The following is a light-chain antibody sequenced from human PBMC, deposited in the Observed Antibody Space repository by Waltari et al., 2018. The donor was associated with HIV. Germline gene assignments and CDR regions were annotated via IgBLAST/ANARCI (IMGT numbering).Light chain of an antibody. CDR1: SSNSGSNT. J-gene: IGLJ3*02. CDR3: AAWDDSLNGRV. CDR2: SNN. Sequence: QSVLIQPPSASGTPGQRVTISCSGSSSNSGSNTVNRYQQLPGTGPKLVVYSNNQRPLGVPDRFSGSKSGTSASLAISGLQSEDEADYYCAAWDDSLNGRVFGGGTKLTVL. V-gene: IGLV1-44*01.